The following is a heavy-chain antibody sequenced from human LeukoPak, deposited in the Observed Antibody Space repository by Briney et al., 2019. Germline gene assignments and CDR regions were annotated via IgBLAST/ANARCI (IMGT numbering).Heavy chain of an antibody. V-gene: IGHV3-33*08. CDR3: AREIALGATTRFYYYYGMDV. D-gene: IGHD5-12*01. CDR2: IWYDGSNK. J-gene: IGHJ6*02. Sequence: PGGSLRLSCATSEFTLSSYWMHWVRQAPGKGLEWVAVIWYDGSNKYYADSVKGRFTISRDNSKNTLYLQMNSLRAEDTAVYYCAREIALGATTRFYYYYGMDVWGQGTTVTVSS. CDR1: EFTLSSYW.